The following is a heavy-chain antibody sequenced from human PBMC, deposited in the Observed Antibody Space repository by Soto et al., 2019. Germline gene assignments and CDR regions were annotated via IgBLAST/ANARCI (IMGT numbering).Heavy chain of an antibody. V-gene: IGHV4-30-4*01. J-gene: IGHJ6*02. D-gene: IGHD3-3*01. CDR1: GGSISSGDYY. CDR2: IYYSGST. Sequence: PSETLSLTCTVSGGSISSGDYYWSWIRQPPGKGLEWIGYIYYSGSTYYNPSLKSRVTISVDTSKNQFSLKLSSVTAADTAVYYCARDVGPAAIFGVVTKSGMDVWGQGTTVTVSS. CDR3: ARDVGPAAIFGVVTKSGMDV.